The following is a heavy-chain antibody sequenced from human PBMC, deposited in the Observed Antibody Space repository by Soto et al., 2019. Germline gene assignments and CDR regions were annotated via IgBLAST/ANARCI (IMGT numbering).Heavy chain of an antibody. Sequence: AGVSLRLSCAASGFSFSDYYISWIRQAPGKGLEWISYISGDGTTVHYIDSVKGRFTISRDNAKNSLYLQINSLRAEDSAVYYCARDRYYYGMDVWGQGTTVTVSS. J-gene: IGHJ6*02. V-gene: IGHV3-11*01. CDR1: GFSFSDYY. CDR3: ARDRYYYGMDV. CDR2: ISGDGTTV. D-gene: IGHD3-9*01.